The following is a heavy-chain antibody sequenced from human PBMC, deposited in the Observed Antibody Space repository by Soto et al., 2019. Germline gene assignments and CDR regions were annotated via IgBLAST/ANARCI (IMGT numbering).Heavy chain of an antibody. CDR2: IFPGDSDT. Sequence: GESLKISCKGFGYTFTNYWIGWVRQMPGKGLEWMGIIFPGDSDTRYSPSFKGQVTISVDKYINPAFPQWSSLKASDSAMYYCAGGRGAGYSSTWYVFEHWGQGTMVTVSS. J-gene: IGHJ4*02. V-gene: IGHV5-51*03. D-gene: IGHD6-13*01. CDR1: GYTFTNYW. CDR3: AGGRGAGYSSTWYVFEH.